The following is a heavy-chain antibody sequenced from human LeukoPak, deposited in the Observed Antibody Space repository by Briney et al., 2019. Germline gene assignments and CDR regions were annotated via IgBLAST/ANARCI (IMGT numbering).Heavy chain of an antibody. D-gene: IGHD5-18*01. J-gene: IGHJ4*02. Sequence: PSETLSLTCTVSGGSISSSSYYWGWIRQPPGKGLGWIGSIYYSGSTYYNPSLKSRVTISVDTSKNQFSLKLSSVTAADTAVYYCASTAIDYWGQGTLVTVSS. CDR1: GGSISSSSYY. CDR3: ASTAIDY. V-gene: IGHV4-39*01. CDR2: IYYSGST.